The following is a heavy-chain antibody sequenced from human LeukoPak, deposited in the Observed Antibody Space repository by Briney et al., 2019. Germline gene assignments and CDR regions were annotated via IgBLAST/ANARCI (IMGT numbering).Heavy chain of an antibody. V-gene: IGHV4-59*08. D-gene: IGHD5-12*01. CDR3: ARMGGYSGYATH. Sequence: PSETLSLTCTVYGGSNSTYYWSWIRQPPGKGLEWIGYIHYSGTTNYNPSLKNRVTISLDTSKNQFSLNLSSVTAAGTAVYYCARMGGYSGYATHWGQGTLVTVSS. CDR2: IHYSGTT. CDR1: GGSNSTYY. J-gene: IGHJ4*02.